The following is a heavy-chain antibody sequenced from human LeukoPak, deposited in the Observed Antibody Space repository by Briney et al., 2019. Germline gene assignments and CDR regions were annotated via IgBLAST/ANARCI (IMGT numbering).Heavy chain of an antibody. CDR2: IYPSGRA. CDR1: GGTLAGFN. D-gene: IGHD1-1*01. J-gene: IGHJ6*02. Sequence: PGTPSLTRTLSGGTLAGFNWGWVPQTPGEGVERIGHIYPSGRATYNPSLKSRVTMSVDTSKNQFSLNLSSVTAADTAVYYCARGDNWNGHGMDVWGQGTTVTVSS. V-gene: IGHV4-4*07. CDR3: ARGDNWNGHGMDV.